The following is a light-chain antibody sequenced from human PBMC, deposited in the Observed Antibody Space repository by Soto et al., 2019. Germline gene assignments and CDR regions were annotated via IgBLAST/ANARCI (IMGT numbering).Light chain of an antibody. CDR3: MQALHTPLT. CDR1: QSLLHSNGYNY. Sequence: DIVMTQSPLSLPVTHGEPASISCRSSQSLLHSNGYNYLDWYLQKPGQSPQLLIYLGSNRASGVPDRFSGSGSGTDFTLKISRVEAEDVGVYYCMQALHTPLTFGGGTKVDI. CDR2: LGS. V-gene: IGKV2-28*01. J-gene: IGKJ4*01.